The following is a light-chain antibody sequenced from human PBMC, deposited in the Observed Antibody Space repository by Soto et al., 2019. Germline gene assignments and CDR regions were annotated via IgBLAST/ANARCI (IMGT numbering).Light chain of an antibody. J-gene: IGLJ3*02. CDR3: LLFSGGVHV. CDR2: RTS. CDR1: TGAVTNDHY. Sequence: QAVVTQEPSLTVSPGGTVTLTCASSTGAVTNDHYPNWYQQKPGQAPRALIYRTSNKHSWTPARFSASLLGGKAALTLSGAQSEDEAEYYCLLFSGGVHVFGGGTKLNVL. V-gene: IGLV7-43*01.